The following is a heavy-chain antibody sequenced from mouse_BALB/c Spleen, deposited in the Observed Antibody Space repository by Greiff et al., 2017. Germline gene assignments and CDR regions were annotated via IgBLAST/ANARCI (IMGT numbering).Heavy chain of an antibody. CDR2: INPYNDVT. D-gene: IGHD2-10*02. J-gene: IGHJ1*01. CDR3: ARRYARYFDV. Sequence: VQLQQSGPELVKPGASVKMSCKASGYTFTSYVMHWVKQKPGQGLEWIGYINPYNDVTKYNEKFKGKATLTSDKSSSTAYMELSSLTSEDSAVYYCARRYARYFDVWGAGTTVTVSS. V-gene: IGHV1-14*01. CDR1: GYTFTSYV.